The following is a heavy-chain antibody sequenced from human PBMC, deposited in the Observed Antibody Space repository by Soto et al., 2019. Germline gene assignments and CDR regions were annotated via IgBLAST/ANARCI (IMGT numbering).Heavy chain of an antibody. Sequence: EVQLVESGGGLVQPGGSLRLSCAASGFTFSSYWMSWVRQAPGKGLEWVANIKQDGSEKYYVDSVKGRFTISRDNAKNSLYPQMNSLRAEDTAVSYCARGGMNYYDSSGYYYGRGYLDYWGQGTLVTVSS. V-gene: IGHV3-7*03. CDR2: IKQDGSEK. CDR3: ARGGMNYYDSSGYYYGRGYLDY. D-gene: IGHD3-22*01. CDR1: GFTFSSYW. J-gene: IGHJ4*02.